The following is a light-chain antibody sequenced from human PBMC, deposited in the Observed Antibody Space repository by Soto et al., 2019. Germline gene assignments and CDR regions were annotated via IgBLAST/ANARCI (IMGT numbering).Light chain of an antibody. CDR3: QQYYSTPQT. CDR1: QSVLYSSNNKNY. CDR2: WAS. V-gene: IGKV4-1*01. J-gene: IGKJ1*01. Sequence: DIVMTQSPDSLAVYLGERAIINCKSSQSVLYSSNNKNYLAWYQQKPGQPPKLLIYWASTRESGVPDRFSGSGSGTDFTLTISSLQAEDVAFYYCQQYYSTPQTFGQGTKVEIK.